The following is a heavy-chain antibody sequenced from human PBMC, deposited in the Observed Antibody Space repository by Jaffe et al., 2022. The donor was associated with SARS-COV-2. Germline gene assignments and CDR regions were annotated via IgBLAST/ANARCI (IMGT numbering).Heavy chain of an antibody. J-gene: IGHJ6*02. CDR3: ARVTTRYPYYYYGMDV. CDR1: GFTFSSYS. D-gene: IGHD1-1*01. Sequence: EVQLVESGGGLVKPGGSLRLSCAASGFTFSSYSMNWVRQAPGKGLEWVSSISSSSSYIYYADSVKGRFTISRDNAKNSLYLQMNSLRAEDTAVYYCARVTTRYPYYYYGMDVWGQGTTVTVSS. V-gene: IGHV3-21*01. CDR2: ISSSSSYI.